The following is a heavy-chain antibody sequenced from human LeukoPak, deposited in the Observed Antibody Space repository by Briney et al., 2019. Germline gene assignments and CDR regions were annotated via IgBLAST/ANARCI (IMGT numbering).Heavy chain of an antibody. CDR3: AKMSNYYNSLGYYAFDI. Sequence: PGGSLRLSCAASGFIVSRKYMSWVRQAPGKGLEWVSVIYCGGSAGYADSVKGRFTISRDNSKNTLHLQMKSLRAEDTAVYYCAKMSNYYNSLGYYAFDIWGQGTMVTVSS. V-gene: IGHV3-66*01. CDR1: GFIVSRKY. CDR2: IYCGGSA. D-gene: IGHD3-22*01. J-gene: IGHJ3*02.